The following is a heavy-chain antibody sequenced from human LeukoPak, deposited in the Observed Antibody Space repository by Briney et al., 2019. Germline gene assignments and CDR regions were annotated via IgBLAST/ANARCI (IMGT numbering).Heavy chain of an antibody. CDR3: ASTAIQTYNWFDP. J-gene: IGHJ5*02. CDR2: ISAYNGNT. Sequence: ASVKVSCKASGYTFTSYGISWVRQAPGQGLEWMGWISAYNGNTNYAQKLQGRVTITADESTSTAYMELSSLRSEDTAVYYCASTAIQTYNWFDPWGQGTLVTVSS. V-gene: IGHV1-18*01. CDR1: GYTFTSYG. D-gene: IGHD2-21*02.